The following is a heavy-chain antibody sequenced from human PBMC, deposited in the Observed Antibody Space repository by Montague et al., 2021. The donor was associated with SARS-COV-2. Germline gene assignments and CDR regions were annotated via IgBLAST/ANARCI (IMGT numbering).Heavy chain of an antibody. CDR1: YGSFSGYY. Sequence: SETLSLTCTVYYGSFSGYYWSWIRQAPGKGLEWIGEINHSGTTNYNPSLKSRVTMSVDTSKNQFSLNLTSVSAADTAVYYCARGGSFRFDDVCYLPRSGFDSGGQGTLVTVSS. D-gene: IGHD2-8*01. CDR2: INHSGTT. J-gene: IGHJ5*01. CDR3: ARGGSFRFDDVCYLPRSGFDS. V-gene: IGHV4-34*01.